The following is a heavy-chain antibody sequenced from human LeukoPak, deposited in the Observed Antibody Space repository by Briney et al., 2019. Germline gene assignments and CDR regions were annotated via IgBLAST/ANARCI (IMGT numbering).Heavy chain of an antibody. V-gene: IGHV1-8*03. CDR2: MNPNSGNT. CDR3: ARGSLGSPYYYGSGSYYLIDY. D-gene: IGHD3-10*01. CDR1: GYTFTSYD. Sequence: ASVKVSCKASGYTFTSYDINWVRQATGQGLEWMGWMNPNSGNTGYAQKFQGRVTITRNTSISTAYMELSSLRSEDTAVYYCARGSLGSPYYYGSGSYYLIDYWGQGTLVTVSS. J-gene: IGHJ4*02.